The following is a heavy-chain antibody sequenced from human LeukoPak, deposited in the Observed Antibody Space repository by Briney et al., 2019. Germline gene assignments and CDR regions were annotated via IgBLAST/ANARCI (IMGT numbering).Heavy chain of an antibody. V-gene: IGHV4-39*01. CDR1: RGSISSSSFY. CDR3: ARHERCGSDCFFGMDV. CDR2: IYYSGST. Sequence: SETLSLTCTLSRGSISSSSFYWGWIRQSPRKGLEWIGTIYYSGSTYYNPSLKSRVTISVDTSKNQFSLRLSSVTAADTAVYYCARHERCGSDCFFGMDVWGQGTTVTVSS. D-gene: IGHD2-21*01. J-gene: IGHJ6*02.